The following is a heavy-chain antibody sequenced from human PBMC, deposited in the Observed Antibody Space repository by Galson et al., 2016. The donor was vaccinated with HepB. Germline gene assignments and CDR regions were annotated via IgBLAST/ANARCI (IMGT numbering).Heavy chain of an antibody. J-gene: IGHJ4*02. CDR2: ISGDGATT. V-gene: IGHV3-23*01. CDR3: AKSLWSGHYYFDY. D-gene: IGHD3-10*01. Sequence: SLRLSCAASGFTFSTYAMSWVRQAPGKGPEWVSVISGDGATTFYAASVKGRFTISRDNPKNTLYLQMNSLRAEDTAIYYCAKSLWSGHYYFDYWGQGDLVPVSS. CDR1: GFTFSTYA.